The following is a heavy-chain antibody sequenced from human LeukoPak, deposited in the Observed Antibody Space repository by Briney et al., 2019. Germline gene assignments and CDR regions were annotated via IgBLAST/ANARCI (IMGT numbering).Heavy chain of an antibody. CDR3: ARAFDTSWDYYYMDV. CDR2: INQDGSTK. V-gene: IGHV3-7*01. J-gene: IGHJ6*03. Sequence: GGSLRLSCAASGFRFGSYWMNWVRQAPGEGLEWVANINQDGSTKNYVDSVKGRFTISRDNAKNSLYLQVDSLRAEDTAVYYCARAFDTSWDYYYMDVWGKGATVTVSS. D-gene: IGHD2-2*01. CDR1: GFRFGSYW.